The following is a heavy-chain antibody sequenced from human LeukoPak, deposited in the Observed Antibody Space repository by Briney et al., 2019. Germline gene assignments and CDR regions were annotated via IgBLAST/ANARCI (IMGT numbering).Heavy chain of an antibody. D-gene: IGHD6-19*01. J-gene: IGHJ4*02. Sequence: SETLSLTCTVSGGSISSGSYYWSWIRQPAGKGLEWIGRIYTSGSTNYNPSLKSRVTISVDTSKNQFSLKLSSVTAADTAVYYCARDLIAVSLYYFDYWGQGTQVTVSS. CDR3: ARDLIAVSLYYFDY. V-gene: IGHV4-61*02. CDR1: GGSISSGSYY. CDR2: IYTSGST.